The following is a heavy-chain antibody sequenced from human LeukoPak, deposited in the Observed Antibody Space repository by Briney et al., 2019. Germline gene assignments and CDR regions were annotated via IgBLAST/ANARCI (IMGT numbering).Heavy chain of an antibody. Sequence: EASVKVSCKASGYAFTTYDINWVRQATGQGPEWMGWMNPNSSNTGYTQNFQGRATMTRNTSISTAYMELSSLKSEDTAVYYCARGRGSGHKENWFDPWGLGTLVTVSS. J-gene: IGHJ5*02. CDR2: MNPNSSNT. D-gene: IGHD6-19*01. V-gene: IGHV1-8*01. CDR3: ARGRGSGHKENWFDP. CDR1: GYAFTTYD.